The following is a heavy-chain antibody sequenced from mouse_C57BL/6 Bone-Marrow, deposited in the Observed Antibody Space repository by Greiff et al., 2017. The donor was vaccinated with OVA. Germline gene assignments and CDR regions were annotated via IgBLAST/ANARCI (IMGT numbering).Heavy chain of an antibody. CDR1: GFTFSSYG. J-gene: IGHJ3*01. D-gene: IGHD1-1*01. CDR3: ARHPSYYYGSNAD. V-gene: IGHV5-6*01. CDR2: ISSGGSYT. Sequence: EVQLVESGGDLVKPGGSLKLSCAASGFTFSSYGMSWVRQTPDKRLEWVATISSGGSYTYYPDSVKGRFTISRDNAKNTLYLQMSSLKSEDTAMYYCARHPSYYYGSNADWGKGTLVTVSA.